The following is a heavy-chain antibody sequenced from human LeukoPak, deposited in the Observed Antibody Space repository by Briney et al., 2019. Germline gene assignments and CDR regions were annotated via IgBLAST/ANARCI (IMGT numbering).Heavy chain of an antibody. J-gene: IGHJ4*02. CDR2: IIPILGIA. Sequence: GASVKVSCKASGGTFSSYAISWVRQAAGQGLEWMGRIIPILGIANYAQKFQGRDTITADKSTSTAYMELSSLRSEDTAVYYCARTAARPYFDYWGQGTLVTVSS. D-gene: IGHD6-6*01. V-gene: IGHV1-69*04. CDR1: GGTFSSYA. CDR3: ARTAARPYFDY.